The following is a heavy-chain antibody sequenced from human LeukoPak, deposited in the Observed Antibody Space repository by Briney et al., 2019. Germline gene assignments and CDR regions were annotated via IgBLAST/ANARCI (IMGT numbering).Heavy chain of an antibody. J-gene: IGHJ4*02. CDR3: ARVQDNWNDESYFDY. CDR2: ISSNGGST. V-gene: IGHV3-64*01. D-gene: IGHD1-20*01. Sequence: PGGSLRLSCAASGFTFSSYAMHWVRQAPGKGLEYVSAISSNGGSTYYANSVKGRFTISRDNSKNTLYLQMGSLRAEDMAVYYCARVQDNWNDESYFDYWGQGTLVTVSS. CDR1: GFTFSSYA.